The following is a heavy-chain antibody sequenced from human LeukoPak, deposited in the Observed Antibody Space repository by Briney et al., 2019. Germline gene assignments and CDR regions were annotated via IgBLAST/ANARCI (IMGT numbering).Heavy chain of an antibody. V-gene: IGHV3-23*01. D-gene: IGHD3-10*01. CDR1: GFTFSSYA. CDR2: ISGNGGST. Sequence: PGGSLRLSCAASGFTFSSYAMSWVRQAPGKGLEWVSAISGNGGSTYYAGSVKGRFTISRDNSKNTLYLQMNSLRAEDTAVYYCAKRFTMVRGVIHDAFDIWGQGTMVTVSS. J-gene: IGHJ3*02. CDR3: AKRFTMVRGVIHDAFDI.